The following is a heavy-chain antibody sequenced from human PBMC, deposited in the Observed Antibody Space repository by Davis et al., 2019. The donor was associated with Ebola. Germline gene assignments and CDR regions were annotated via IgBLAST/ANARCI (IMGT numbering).Heavy chain of an antibody. CDR2: ITSSSSHI. CDR3: ASRRGGPQNGWDVLAGYP. D-gene: IGHD3-9*01. V-gene: IGHV3-21*01. Sequence: PGGSLRLSCTASGFTFGAHSMNWVRQAPGKGLEWVSSITSSSSHIYYADSVKGRFTISRENAKNSLYLQMNSLRAEDTAVYYCASRRGGPQNGWDVLAGYPWGQGTLVTVSS. J-gene: IGHJ4*02. CDR1: GFTFGAHS.